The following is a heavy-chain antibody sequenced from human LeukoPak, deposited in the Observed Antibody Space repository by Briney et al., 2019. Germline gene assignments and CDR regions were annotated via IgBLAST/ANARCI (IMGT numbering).Heavy chain of an antibody. V-gene: IGHV4-39*01. J-gene: IGHJ3*02. CDR3: ARPGPLNAFDI. CDR1: DDSIIMYY. D-gene: IGHD3-10*01. Sequence: SETLSLTYSVSDDSIIMYYRTWIRQPPGKGLEWIGSIYYSGSTYYNPSLKSRVTISVDTSKNQFSLKLSSVTAADTAVYYCARPGPLNAFDIWGQGTMVTVSS. CDR2: IYYSGST.